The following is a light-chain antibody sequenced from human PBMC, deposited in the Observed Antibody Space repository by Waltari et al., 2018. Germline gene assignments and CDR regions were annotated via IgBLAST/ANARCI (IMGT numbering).Light chain of an antibody. CDR2: VNSDGSH. V-gene: IGLV4-69*01. Sequence: QLVLTQSPSASASLGASVKLTCTPSSGHSSNIIAWHQQQPEKGPRYLMKVNSDGSHSKGDEIPDRFSGSSSGAERYLTISSLQSEDEADYYCQTGGHGTWVFGGGTKLTVL. J-gene: IGLJ3*02. CDR3: QTGGHGTWV. CDR1: SGHSSNI.